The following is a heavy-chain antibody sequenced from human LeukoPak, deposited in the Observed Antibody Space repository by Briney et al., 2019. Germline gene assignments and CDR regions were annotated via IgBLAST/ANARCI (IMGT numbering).Heavy chain of an antibody. CDR1: GYTFTSYG. Sequence: GASVKVFCKASGYTFTSYGISWVRQAPGQGLEWMGWISAYNGNTNYAQKLQGRVTMTTDTSTSTAYMELRSLRSDDTAVYYCASGPVWFGELLGYFDYWGQGTLVTVSS. CDR2: ISAYNGNT. V-gene: IGHV1-18*01. CDR3: ASGPVWFGELLGYFDY. J-gene: IGHJ4*02. D-gene: IGHD3-10*01.